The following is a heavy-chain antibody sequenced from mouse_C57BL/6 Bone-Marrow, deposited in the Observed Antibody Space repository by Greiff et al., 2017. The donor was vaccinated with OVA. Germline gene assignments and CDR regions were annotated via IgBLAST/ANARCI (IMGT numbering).Heavy chain of an antibody. CDR3: ARDGRLRRGSWFAY. V-gene: IGHV5-4*01. J-gene: IGHJ3*01. CDR2: ISDGGSYT. Sequence: DVMLVESGGGLVKPGGSLKLSCAASGFTFSSYAMSWVRQTPEQRLEWVATISDGGSYTYYPDTVKGRFTISRDNAKNNLYLQMSHLKSEDTAMYYCARDGRLRRGSWFAYWGQGTLVTVSA. D-gene: IGHD2-2*01. CDR1: GFTFSSYA.